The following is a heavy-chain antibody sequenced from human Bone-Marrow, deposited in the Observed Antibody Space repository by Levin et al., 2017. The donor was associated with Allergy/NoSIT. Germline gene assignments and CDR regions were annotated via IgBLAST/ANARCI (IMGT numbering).Heavy chain of an antibody. CDR3: TTLYSGTSDY. Sequence: GESLKISCAASGFTFSSYWMYWVRQAPGKGLVWVSRITPDGSSTSYADSVKGRFTISRDNAKNSLYLQMNSLRADDTAVYYCTTLYSGTSDYWGQGTLVTVSS. CDR1: GFTFSSYW. V-gene: IGHV3-74*01. CDR2: ITPDGSST. D-gene: IGHD5-12*01. J-gene: IGHJ4*02.